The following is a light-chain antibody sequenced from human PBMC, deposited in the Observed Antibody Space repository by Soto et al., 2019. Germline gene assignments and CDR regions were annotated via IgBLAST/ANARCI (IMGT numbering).Light chain of an antibody. CDR3: QQYEILPFT. CDR2: GAS. J-gene: IGKJ3*01. CDR1: QSVDYTY. Sequence: EIVLTQSPGTLSLSPGEGATLSCRASQSVDYTYLAWFQQKPGQAPRLLIYGASTGATYIPDRFSGSGSGTDFTLSISGLEPEDSAVYYCQQYEILPFTFGPGTKVDIK. V-gene: IGKV3-20*01.